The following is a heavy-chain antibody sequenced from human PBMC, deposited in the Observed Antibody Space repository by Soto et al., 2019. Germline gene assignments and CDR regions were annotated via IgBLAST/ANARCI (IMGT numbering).Heavy chain of an antibody. CDR3: AKDLSLRYFAWLFRADAFDI. V-gene: IGHV3-23*01. D-gene: IGHD3-9*01. CDR2: ISGSGGST. CDR1: GFTFSSYA. Sequence: EVQLLESGGGLVQPGGSLRLSCAASGFTFSSYAMSWVRQAPGKGLEWVSAISGSGGSTYYADSVKGRFTISRDNSKNTLYLQMNSLRAEDTAVYYCAKDLSLRYFAWLFRADAFDIWGQGTMVTVSS. J-gene: IGHJ3*02.